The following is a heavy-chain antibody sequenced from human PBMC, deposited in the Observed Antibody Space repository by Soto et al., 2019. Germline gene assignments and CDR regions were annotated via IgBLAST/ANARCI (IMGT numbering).Heavy chain of an antibody. Sequence: QVQLVQSVAEVKKPGSSVKVSCKASGGSFSSYAISWVRQAPGQGLEWMGGIIPIFGTPSYAQKFQGRVTITADESTSTAYMELSSLRSEDTAVYYCAREYRSSSGRFDNWGQGTLVTVSS. J-gene: IGHJ4*02. CDR1: GGSFSSYA. CDR3: AREYRSSSGRFDN. D-gene: IGHD6-6*01. V-gene: IGHV1-69*01. CDR2: IIPIFGTP.